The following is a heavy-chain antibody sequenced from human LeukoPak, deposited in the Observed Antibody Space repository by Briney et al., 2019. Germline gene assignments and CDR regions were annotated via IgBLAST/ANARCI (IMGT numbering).Heavy chain of an antibody. V-gene: IGHV3-33*08. J-gene: IGHJ4*02. D-gene: IGHD1-26*01. CDR3: ARDFVSGLDY. CDR2: IWYDGSNK. Sequence: GSLRLSCAASGFTFSDYYMSWIRQAPGKGLEWVAVIWYDGSNKYYADSVKGRFTISRDNSKNTLYLQMNSLRAEDTAVYYCARDFVSGLDYWGQGTLVTVSS. CDR1: GFTFSDYY.